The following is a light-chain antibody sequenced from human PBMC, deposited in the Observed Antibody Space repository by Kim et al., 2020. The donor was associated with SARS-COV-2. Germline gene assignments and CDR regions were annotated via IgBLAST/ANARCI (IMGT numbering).Light chain of an antibody. Sequence: SWGDRVTITCQASEDTSNYLNWYQQKLGKAPKLLIYDASNLESGVPSRFSGSGSGTHFTFTISSLQPDDFATYYCQQYTTLLSVTFGGGTKVDIK. CDR1: EDTSNY. CDR3: QQYTTLLSVT. V-gene: IGKV1-33*01. J-gene: IGKJ4*01. CDR2: DAS.